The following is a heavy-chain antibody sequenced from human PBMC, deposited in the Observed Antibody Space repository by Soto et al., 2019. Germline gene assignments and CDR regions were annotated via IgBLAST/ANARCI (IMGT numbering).Heavy chain of an antibody. J-gene: IGHJ6*02. CDR2: IIPILGIA. D-gene: IGHD2-21*02. CDR3: RVVTAEGMDV. Sequence: QVQLVQSGAEVKKPGSSVKVSCKASGGTFSSYTISWVRQAPGQGLEWMGRIIPILGIANYAQKFQGRVTITADKSTSTAYMEMSSLRSQDTAVYYGRVVTAEGMDVWGQGTTVTVSS. V-gene: IGHV1-69*02. CDR1: GGTFSSYT.